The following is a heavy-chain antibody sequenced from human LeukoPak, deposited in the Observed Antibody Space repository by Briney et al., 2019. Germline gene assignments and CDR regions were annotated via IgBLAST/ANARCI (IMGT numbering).Heavy chain of an antibody. CDR2: IYYSGSN. Sequence: SETLSLTCTVSGGSISSYYWSWIRQPPGKGLEWIGYIYYSGSNNYNPSLNSRVPISVDTSKNQFSLKLSSVTAADTAVYYCARERYDILTGYHNFDYWGQGTLVTVSS. V-gene: IGHV4-59*01. CDR3: ARERYDILTGYHNFDY. CDR1: GGSISSYY. D-gene: IGHD3-9*01. J-gene: IGHJ4*02.